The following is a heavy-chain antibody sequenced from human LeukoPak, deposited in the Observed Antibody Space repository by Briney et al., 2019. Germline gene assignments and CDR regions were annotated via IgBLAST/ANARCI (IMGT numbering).Heavy chain of an antibody. D-gene: IGHD4-17*01. CDR2: MNPNSGNT. CDR3: ARGGFNDYGDYGYFDY. J-gene: IGHJ4*02. CDR1: GYTFTSYD. Sequence: ASVKVSCKASGYTFTSYDINWVRQATGQGLEWMGWMNPNSGNTGYAQKFQGRVTMTRNTFISTAYMELSSLRSEDTAVYYCARGGFNDYGDYGYFDYWGQGTLVTVSS. V-gene: IGHV1-8*01.